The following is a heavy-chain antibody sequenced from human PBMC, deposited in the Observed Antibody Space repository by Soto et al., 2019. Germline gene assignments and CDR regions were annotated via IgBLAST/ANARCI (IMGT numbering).Heavy chain of an antibody. CDR2: IYYSGST. V-gene: IGHV4-31*03. J-gene: IGHJ5*02. D-gene: IGHD3-9*01. CDR1: GGSISSGGYY. Sequence: QVQLQESGPGLVKPSQTLSLTCTVSGGSISSGGYYWSWIRQHPGKGLEWIGYIYYSGSTYYNPSLKSRVTITVDTSKNQFSLKLGSVTAADTAVYYCAREGGYVLTGYSLNWFDPWGQGTLVTVSS. CDR3: AREGGYVLTGYSLNWFDP.